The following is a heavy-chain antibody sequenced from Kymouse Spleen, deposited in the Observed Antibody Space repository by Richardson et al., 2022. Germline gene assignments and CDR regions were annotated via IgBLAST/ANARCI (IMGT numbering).Heavy chain of an antibody. V-gene: IGHV3-13*01. Sequence: EVQLVESGGGLVQPGGSLRLSCAASGFTFSSYDMHWVRQATGKGLEWVSAIGTAGDTYYPGSVKGRFTISRENAKNSLYLQMNSLRAGDTAVYYCARGYSGSYYFDYWGQGTLVTVSS. CDR3: ARGYSGSYYFDY. CDR2: IGTAGDT. J-gene: IGHJ4*02. CDR1: GFTFSSYD. D-gene: IGHD1-26*01.